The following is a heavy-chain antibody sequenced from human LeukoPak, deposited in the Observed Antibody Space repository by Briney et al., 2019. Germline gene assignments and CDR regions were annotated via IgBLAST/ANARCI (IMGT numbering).Heavy chain of an antibody. Sequence: GGSLRLSCVASGFSFSSHWMSWVRQAPGKGLEWVANIKQDESEKYYVDSVKGRFTISRDNAKNSLYLQMNSLRAEDTAVYYCAREGSGVVVVAATLKNFPRDWFDPWGQGTLVTVSS. CDR1: GFSFSSHW. CDR2: IKQDESEK. D-gene: IGHD2-15*01. CDR3: AREGSGVVVVAATLKNFPRDWFDP. V-gene: IGHV3-7*01. J-gene: IGHJ5*02.